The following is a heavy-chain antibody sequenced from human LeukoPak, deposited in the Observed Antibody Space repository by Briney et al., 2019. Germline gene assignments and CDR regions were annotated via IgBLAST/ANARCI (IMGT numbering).Heavy chain of an antibody. J-gene: IGHJ4*02. CDR2: LSASGTNT. D-gene: IGHD6-6*01. CDR1: GFSFSSYA. CDR3: AKEWWSSSSPLHFDY. V-gene: IGHV3-23*01. Sequence: GGSLRLSCAASGFSFSSYAMSWVRQAPGKGLEWVSGLSASGTNTYYTDSVKGRFTISRDNSKNTLYLQMNSLRAEDTALYYCAKEWWSSSSPLHFDYWGQGTLVTASS.